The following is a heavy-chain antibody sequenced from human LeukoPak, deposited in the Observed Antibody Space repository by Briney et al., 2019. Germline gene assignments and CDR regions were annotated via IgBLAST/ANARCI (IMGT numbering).Heavy chain of an antibody. CDR3: ARVDPAGIKYYYDSSGLIDY. V-gene: IGHV3-21*01. J-gene: IGHJ4*02. CDR1: GFSFSSYS. CDR2: ISSTSRSSYI. Sequence: GGSLRLSCAASGFSFSSYSMNWVRQAPGKGLEWVSSISSTSRSSYIFYAESVKGRFTISRDNAKNSLYLQMNSLRAEDTAVYYWARVDPAGIKYYYDSSGLIDYWGQGTLVTVSS. D-gene: IGHD3-22*01.